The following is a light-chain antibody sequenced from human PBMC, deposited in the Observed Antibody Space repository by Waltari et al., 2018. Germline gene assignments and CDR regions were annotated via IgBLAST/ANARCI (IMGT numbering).Light chain of an antibody. CDR1: SSYIGLYSY. CDR3: SSYATSSSLV. V-gene: IGLV2-14*01. Sequence: QYALPQPASVSGSPGQSITISCTGTSSYIGLYSYSSWYQQHPGKAPNLMIYEVSNRPSGVSDRFSGSKSGNTASLTISGLQAEDEADYYCSSYATSSSLVFGGGTRLTVL. CDR2: EVS. J-gene: IGLJ2*01.